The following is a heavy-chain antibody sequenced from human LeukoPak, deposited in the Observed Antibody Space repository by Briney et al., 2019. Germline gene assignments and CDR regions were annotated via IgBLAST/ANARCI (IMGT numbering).Heavy chain of an antibody. J-gene: IGHJ4*02. CDR2: IRYDGSNK. CDR1: GFTFSSYG. V-gene: IGHV3-30*02. CDR3: AKATEDFWSGYYFDY. Sequence: GGSLRLSCAASGFTFSSYGMHWVRQAPGKGLEWVAFIRYDGSNKYYADSAKGRFTISRDNSKNTLYLQMNSLRAEDTAVYYCAKATEDFWSGYYFDYWGQGTLVTVSS. D-gene: IGHD3-3*01.